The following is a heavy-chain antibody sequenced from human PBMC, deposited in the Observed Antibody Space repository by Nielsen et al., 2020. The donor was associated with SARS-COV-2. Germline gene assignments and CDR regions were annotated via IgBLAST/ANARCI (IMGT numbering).Heavy chain of an antibody. CDR3: VRDIFDFWSESTFDY. D-gene: IGHD3-3*01. J-gene: IGHJ4*02. CDR1: GFSFGDYA. Sequence: GGSLRLSCVGSGFSFGDYAIHWVRQTPGKGLEWVSLIRSEAYGGTSEYAAFVKGRFTISRDDSKNIAYLEMTSLVTEDTAVYFCVRDIFDFWSESTFDYWGQGTLVTVSS. CDR2: IRSEAYGGTS. V-gene: IGHV3-49*04.